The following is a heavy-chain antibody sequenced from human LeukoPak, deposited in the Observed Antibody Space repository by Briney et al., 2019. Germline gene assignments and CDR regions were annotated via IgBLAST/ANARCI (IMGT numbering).Heavy chain of an antibody. Sequence: ASVKVSCKASGYIFTSFYIHWVRQVPGQGPEWMGVINPRGGVTSYPQKFQGRVTVTRDTSTSTVYVELGSLTSEDTAVYYCARTPYDAHLKVKQQLVARDSYYFDYWGQGTLVTVSS. D-gene: IGHD6-13*01. CDR2: INPRGGVT. CDR1: GYIFTSFY. CDR3: ARTPYDAHLKVKQQLVARDSYYFDY. J-gene: IGHJ4*02. V-gene: IGHV1-46*01.